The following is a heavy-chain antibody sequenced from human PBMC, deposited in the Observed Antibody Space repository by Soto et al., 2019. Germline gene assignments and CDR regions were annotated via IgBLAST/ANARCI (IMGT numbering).Heavy chain of an antibody. CDR3: ARVWYDGNSGAFDI. Sequence: QVQLVQSVGEVKKPGASLKVSCKASGYNFILHGISWVRQAPGQGLEWMGWISAYNGNTNYAQNFQDRVTMTTDPSTSTVNMELRSLRSDDTAVYYCARVWYDGNSGAFDIWGQGTKVTVSS. CDR2: ISAYNGNT. J-gene: IGHJ3*02. D-gene: IGHD3-10*01. V-gene: IGHV1-18*01. CDR1: GYNFILHG.